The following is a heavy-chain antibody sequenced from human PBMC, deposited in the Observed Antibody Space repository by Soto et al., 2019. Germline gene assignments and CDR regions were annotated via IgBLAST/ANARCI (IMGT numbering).Heavy chain of an antibody. J-gene: IGHJ6*02. CDR3: AREAV. Sequence: EVQLVESGGGLVQPGGSLRLSCAASGYTFSGYWMSWVRQAPGKGLEWVANIKQDGSEQFYVDSVKGRFTISRDNAKNSLYLQMNSLRAEDTAVYYCAREAVWGQGTTVTVSS. V-gene: IGHV3-7*05. CDR1: GYTFSGYW. CDR2: IKQDGSEQ.